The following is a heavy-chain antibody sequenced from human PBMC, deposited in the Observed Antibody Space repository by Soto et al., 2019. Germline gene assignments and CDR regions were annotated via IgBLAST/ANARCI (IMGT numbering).Heavy chain of an antibody. V-gene: IGHV1-69*18. CDR2: IIPMLRTC. D-gene: IGHD3-10*01. CDR3: ARGGYGSGSYHNRGDSKH. Sequence: QVQLVQSGAEVKKPGSSVKVSCKTSGGTFSSDVISWVRQAPGQWLEWMGKIIPMLRTCNYAQDFQDRITTTADESTNTAHMELSSLKFEDTAVYFCARGGYGSGSYHNRGDSKHWGQGTLVIVSS. CDR1: GGTFSSDV. J-gene: IGHJ1*01.